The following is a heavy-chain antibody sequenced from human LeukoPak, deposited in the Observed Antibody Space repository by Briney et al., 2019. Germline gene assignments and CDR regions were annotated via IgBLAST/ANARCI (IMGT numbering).Heavy chain of an antibody. V-gene: IGHV1-3*01. CDR2: INAGNGNT. Sequence: GASVTVSCKASGYTFTSYAMHWVRQAPGQRLEWMGWINAGNGNTKYSQKFQGRVTITRDTSASTAYMELSSLRSEDTAVYYCARGAAAAGTVDFDYWGQGTLVTVSS. CDR3: ARGAAAAGTVDFDY. CDR1: GYTFTSYA. J-gene: IGHJ4*02. D-gene: IGHD6-13*01.